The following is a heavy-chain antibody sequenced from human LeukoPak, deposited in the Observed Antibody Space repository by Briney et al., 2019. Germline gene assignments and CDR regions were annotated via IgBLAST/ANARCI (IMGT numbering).Heavy chain of an antibody. V-gene: IGHV3-30*02. Sequence: AGGSLRLSCAASGFTFSSYGMHWVRQAPGKGLEWVAFIRYDGNNKYYADSVKGRFTISRDNSKNTLYLQMNSLRAEDTAVYYCAKDLRLLWFGSYYYMDVWGKGTTVTISS. J-gene: IGHJ6*03. D-gene: IGHD3-10*01. CDR2: IRYDGNNK. CDR1: GFTFSSYG. CDR3: AKDLRLLWFGSYYYMDV.